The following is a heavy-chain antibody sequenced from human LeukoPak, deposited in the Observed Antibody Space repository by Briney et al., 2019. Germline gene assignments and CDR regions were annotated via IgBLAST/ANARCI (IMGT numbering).Heavy chain of an antibody. CDR2: ISSSSSYI. V-gene: IGHV3-21*01. CDR1: GFTFSSYS. CDR3: AREGTWGLRSDY. Sequence: NPGGSLRLSCAASGFTFSSYSMNWVRQAPGKGLEWVSSISSSSSYIYYADSVKGRFTISRDNSKNTLYLQMNSLRAEDTAVYFCAREGTWGLRSDYWGQGTLVTVSS. D-gene: IGHD4-17*01. J-gene: IGHJ4*02.